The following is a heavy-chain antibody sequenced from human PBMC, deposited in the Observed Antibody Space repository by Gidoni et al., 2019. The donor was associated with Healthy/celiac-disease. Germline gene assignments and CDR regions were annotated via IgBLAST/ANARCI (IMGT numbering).Heavy chain of an antibody. Sequence: EVQLVESGGGLVKPGGSLRLSCAASGFTFSSYSMNWVRQAPGKGLEWVSSISSSSSYIYYADSVKGRFTISRDNAKNSLYLQMNSLRAEDTAVYYCARVPGMGGSIDYWGQGTLVTVSS. CDR1: GFTFSSYS. V-gene: IGHV3-21*01. CDR3: ARVPGMGGSIDY. D-gene: IGHD3-10*01. CDR2: ISSSSSYI. J-gene: IGHJ4*02.